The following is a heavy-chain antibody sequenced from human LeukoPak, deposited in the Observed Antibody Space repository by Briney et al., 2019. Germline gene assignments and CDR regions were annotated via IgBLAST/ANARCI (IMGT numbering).Heavy chain of an antibody. CDR3: AGGYSYGFDY. Sequence: SETLSLTCAVYGGSFSGYYWSWIRQPPGKGLEWIGEINHSGSTNYNPSLKSRVTISVDTSKNQFSLKPSSVTAADTAVYYCAGGYSYGFDYWGQGTLVTVSS. J-gene: IGHJ4*02. CDR2: INHSGST. D-gene: IGHD5-18*01. V-gene: IGHV4-34*01. CDR1: GGSFSGYY.